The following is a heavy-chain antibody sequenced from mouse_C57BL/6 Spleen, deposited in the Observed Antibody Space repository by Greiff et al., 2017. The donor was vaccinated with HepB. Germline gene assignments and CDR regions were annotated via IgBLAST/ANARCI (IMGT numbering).Heavy chain of an antibody. Sequence: EVQLVESGGGLVKPGGSLKLSCAASGFTFSSYAMSWVRQTPEKRLEWVATISDGGSYTYYPDNVKGRFTISRDNAKNNLYLQMSHLKSEDTAMYDCARVGPIYYEFDYWGQGTTLTVSS. CDR1: GFTFSSYA. J-gene: IGHJ2*01. V-gene: IGHV5-4*01. D-gene: IGHD2-4*01. CDR3: ARVGPIYYEFDY. CDR2: ISDGGSYT.